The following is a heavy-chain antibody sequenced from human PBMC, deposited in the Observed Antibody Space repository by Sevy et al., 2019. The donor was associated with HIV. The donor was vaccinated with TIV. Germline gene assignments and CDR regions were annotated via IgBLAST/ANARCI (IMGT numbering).Heavy chain of an antibody. J-gene: IGHJ3*02. Sequence: GGSMRLSCAASGFTFSSYWMSWVRQAPGKGLEWVANIKQDGSEKYYVDSVKGRFTISRDNAKNSLYLQMNSLRAEDTAVYYCASQKLELAAFDIWGQGTMVTVSS. D-gene: IGHD1-7*01. V-gene: IGHV3-7*01. CDR3: ASQKLELAAFDI. CDR2: IKQDGSEK. CDR1: GFTFSSYW.